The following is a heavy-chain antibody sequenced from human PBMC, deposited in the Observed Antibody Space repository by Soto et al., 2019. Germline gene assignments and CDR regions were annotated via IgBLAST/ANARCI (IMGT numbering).Heavy chain of an antibody. CDR3: ASESRYCSGGSCYFLPGIDY. Sequence: QVQLVQSGAEVKKPGSSVKVSCKASGGTFSSYAISWVRQDPGQGLEWMGGIIPIFGTANYAQKFQGRVTITADESTSTAYMELSSLRSEDTAVYYCASESRYCSGGSCYFLPGIDYWGQGTLVTGSS. CDR2: IIPIFGTA. J-gene: IGHJ4*02. D-gene: IGHD2-15*01. V-gene: IGHV1-69*12. CDR1: GGTFSSYA.